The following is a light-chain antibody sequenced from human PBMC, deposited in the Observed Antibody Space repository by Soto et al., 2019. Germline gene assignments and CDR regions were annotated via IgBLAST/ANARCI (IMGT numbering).Light chain of an antibody. Sequence: QSVLTHPASVSGSPGQSITISCTGTSSDVGGYNYVSLYQQHPGKAPKLMIYDVSNRPSGVSNRFSGSKSGNTASLTISGLQAEDEADYYCSSYTSSSTYVFGTGTKLTVL. CDR3: SSYTSSSTYV. J-gene: IGLJ1*01. CDR2: DVS. CDR1: SSDVGGYNY. V-gene: IGLV2-14*03.